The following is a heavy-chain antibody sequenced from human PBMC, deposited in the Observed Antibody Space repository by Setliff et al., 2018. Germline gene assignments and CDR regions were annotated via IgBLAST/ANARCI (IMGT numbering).Heavy chain of an antibody. D-gene: IGHD4-4*01. CDR2: MYYSGKT. J-gene: IGHJ5*02. V-gene: IGHV4-39*01. CDR1: GGYIARSYFY. Sequence: KASETLSLTCTVSGGYIARSYFYWGWIRQSPGKGLEWIGTMYYSGKTFYMPSLQSRVTISADTSTNQLSLKLSSVTAADTAVYYCSRGPSKVQFDTWGRGIPVTSPQ. CDR3: SRGPSKVQFDT.